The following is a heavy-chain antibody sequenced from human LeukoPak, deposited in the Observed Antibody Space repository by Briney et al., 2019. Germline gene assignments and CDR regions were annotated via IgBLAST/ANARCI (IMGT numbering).Heavy chain of an antibody. CDR3: AREGYIAAAGSVFYFDN. CDR1: GFTFSSYS. J-gene: IGHJ4*02. CDR2: ISSSSGTI. Sequence: GGSLRLSCVASGFTFSSYSMNWVRQAPGKGLEWVSYISSSSGTIYYADSVKGRFTISRDNAKNSLYLQMNSLRDEDTAVYYCAREGYIAAAGSVFYFDNWGQGTLVTVSS. D-gene: IGHD6-13*01. V-gene: IGHV3-48*02.